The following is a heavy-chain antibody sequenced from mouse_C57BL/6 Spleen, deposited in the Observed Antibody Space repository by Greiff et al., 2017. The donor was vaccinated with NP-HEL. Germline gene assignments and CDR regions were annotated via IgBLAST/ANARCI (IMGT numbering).Heavy chain of an antibody. D-gene: IGHD2-1*01. CDR1: GFNIKDYY. Sequence: VQLQQSGAELVKPGASVKLSCTASGFNIKDYYMHWVKQRTEQGLEWIGRIDPEDGETKYAPKFQGKATITADTSSTTAYLQLRSHTSEDTAVYYCARGFDYGNYVFDYWGQGTTLTVSS. CDR2: IDPEDGET. J-gene: IGHJ2*01. CDR3: ARGFDYGNYVFDY. V-gene: IGHV14-2*01.